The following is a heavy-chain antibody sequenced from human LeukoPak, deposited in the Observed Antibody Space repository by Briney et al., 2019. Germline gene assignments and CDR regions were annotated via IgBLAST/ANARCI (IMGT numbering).Heavy chain of an antibody. CDR1: GFTFSSYA. J-gene: IGHJ4*02. CDR3: AKPLIGVAGLRGYFDY. Sequence: PGGSLRLSCAASGFTFSSYAMSWVRQAPGKGLEWVSAISGSGGSTYYADSVKGWFTISRDNSKNTLYLQMNSLRAEDTAVYYCAKPLIGVAGLRGYFDYWGQGTLVTVSS. D-gene: IGHD6-19*01. CDR2: ISGSGGST. V-gene: IGHV3-23*01.